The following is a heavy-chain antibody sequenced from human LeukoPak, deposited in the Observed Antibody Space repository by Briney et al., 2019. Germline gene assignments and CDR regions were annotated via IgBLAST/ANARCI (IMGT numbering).Heavy chain of an antibody. CDR2: INPSGGST. CDR1: GYTFTSYY. D-gene: IGHD1-26*01. Sequence: ASVKVSCKASGYTFTSYYMHWVRQAPGQGLEWMGIINPSGGSTSYAQKFQGRVTMTRDTSISTAYMELSRLRSDDTAVYYCARGLDSGSYGAWGQGTLVTVSS. CDR3: ARGLDSGSYGA. V-gene: IGHV1-46*01. J-gene: IGHJ5*02.